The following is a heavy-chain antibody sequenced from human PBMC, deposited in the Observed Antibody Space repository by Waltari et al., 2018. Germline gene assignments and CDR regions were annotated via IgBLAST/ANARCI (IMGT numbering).Heavy chain of an antibody. CDR2: IRNCGSTI. CDR3: ARHGIRLGLYYFDY. D-gene: IGHD3-9*01. V-gene: IGHV3-48*03. CDR1: GFVFRRFD. J-gene: IGHJ4*02. Sequence: EVKLVESGGGLVQPGGSLRLSCEASGFVFRRFDMNWVRQAPGKGLEWIAHIRNCGSTIYYADSVKGRFSISRDNAKESLFLQMNSLRAEDTAVYYCARHGIRLGLYYFDYWGQGALVTVSS.